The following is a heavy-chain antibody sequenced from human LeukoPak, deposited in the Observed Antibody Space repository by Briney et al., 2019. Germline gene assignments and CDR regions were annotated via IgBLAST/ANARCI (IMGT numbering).Heavy chain of an antibody. V-gene: IGHV1-69*04. J-gene: IGHJ4*02. D-gene: IGHD3/OR15-3a*01. Sequence: ASVKVSCKASGYTFTGYYMHWVRQAPGQGLEWMGRIIPILGIANYAQKFQGRVTITADKSTSTAYMELSSLRSEDTAVYYCARDLYTGLVTYHYWGQGTLVTVSS. CDR2: IIPILGIA. CDR1: GYTFTGYY. CDR3: ARDLYTGLVTYHY.